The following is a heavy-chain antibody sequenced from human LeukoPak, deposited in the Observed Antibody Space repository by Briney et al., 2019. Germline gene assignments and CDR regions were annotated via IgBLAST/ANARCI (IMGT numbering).Heavy chain of an antibody. J-gene: IGHJ5*02. CDR1: DGSISNYY. Sequence: SGSLSLTCSVFDGSISNYYWSWIRQPPGKGLEWVGYAYYSGSTTYNPSLESRVTISVDTSTNQFCLKLTAVTAAGTAVYYCARNSAVATSRSWFDPWGQGTLVTVSS. V-gene: IGHV4-59*08. CDR2: AYYSGST. D-gene: IGHD6-19*01. CDR3: ARNSAVATSRSWFDP.